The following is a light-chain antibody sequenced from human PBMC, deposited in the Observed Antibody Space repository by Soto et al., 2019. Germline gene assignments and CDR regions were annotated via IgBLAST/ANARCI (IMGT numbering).Light chain of an antibody. V-gene: IGKV2-28*01. CDR1: QSLLFSNGYNY. CDR3: MQGVQTPFT. J-gene: IGKJ3*01. Sequence: DIVMTQSPLSLPVTPGEPASISCRSSQSLLFSNGYNYLDWYLQKPGQSPQLLISLGSNRAPGVPDRFSGSESGTDFTLKISRVEAEDVGVYYCMQGVQTPFTFGPGTKVDIK. CDR2: LGS.